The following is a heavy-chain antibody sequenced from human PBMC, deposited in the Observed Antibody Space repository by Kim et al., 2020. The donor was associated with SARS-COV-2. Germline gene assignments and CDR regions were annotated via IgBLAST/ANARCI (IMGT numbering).Heavy chain of an antibody. Sequence: DSVKGRFTISRDNAKNSLYLQMNSLRAEDTAVYYCARFLGSGSYYYGMDVWGQGTTVTVSS. CDR3: ARFLGSGSYYYGMDV. V-gene: IGHV3-11*03. J-gene: IGHJ6*02. D-gene: IGHD3-10*01.